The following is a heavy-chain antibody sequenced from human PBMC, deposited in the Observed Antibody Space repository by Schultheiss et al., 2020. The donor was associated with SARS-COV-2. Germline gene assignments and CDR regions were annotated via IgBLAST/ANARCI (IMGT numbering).Heavy chain of an antibody. CDR2: INHSGST. V-gene: IGHV4-34*01. D-gene: IGHD4-11*01. J-gene: IGHJ5*02. CDR3: ARGRRLQGGNWFDP. CDR1: GGSFSGYY. Sequence: SETLSLTCAVYGGSFSGYYWSWIRQPPGKGLEWIGEINHSGSTNYNPSLKTRVTISRDTSKNQFSLKLSSVTAADTAVYYCARGRRLQGGNWFDPWGQGTLVTVSS.